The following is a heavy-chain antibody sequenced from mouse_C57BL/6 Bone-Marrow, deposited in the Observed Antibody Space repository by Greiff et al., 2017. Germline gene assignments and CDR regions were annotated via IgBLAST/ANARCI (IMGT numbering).Heavy chain of an antibody. CDR3: TTYYYASYYFDY. CDR1: GYNFKDDY. D-gene: IGHD1-1*01. CDR2: IDPENGDT. J-gene: IGHJ2*01. V-gene: IGHV14-4*01. Sequence: EVQLQQSGAELVRPGASVKLSCTASGYNFKDDYMHWVKQRPEQGLEWIGWIDPENGDTEYASKFQGKATLTADTSSNTAYMQLSSLTSEDSAVFYCTTYYYASYYFDYWGQGTTLTVSS.